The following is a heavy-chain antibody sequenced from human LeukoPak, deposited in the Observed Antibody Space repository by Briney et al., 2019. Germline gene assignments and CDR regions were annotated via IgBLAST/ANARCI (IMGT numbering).Heavy chain of an antibody. V-gene: IGHV4-39*07. CDR2: IYYSGSI. Sequence: SETLSLTCSVSGGSISSSSYYWGWIRQPPGKGLEWIGNIYYSGSIYYNPSLKSRVTMSVDTSKNQFSLKLSPVTAVDTAVYYCARTAVDTFYYMDVWGKGTTVTVSS. CDR3: ARTAVDTFYYMDV. CDR1: GGSISSSSYY. D-gene: IGHD5-18*01. J-gene: IGHJ6*03.